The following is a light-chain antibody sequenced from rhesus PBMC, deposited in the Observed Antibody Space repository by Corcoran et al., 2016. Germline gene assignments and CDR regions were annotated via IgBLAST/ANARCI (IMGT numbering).Light chain of an antibody. CDR1: ENVKNY. J-gene: IGKJ3*01. Sequence: DIQMTQSPSSLSASVGDRVTITCRTSENVKNYLNWYQQTPGKAPRLLAYKASTLHSGVPSRFSGSGSGTEYTLTISSLQSEDVATYSCQQNYGIPIFTFGPGTKLEIK. V-gene: IGKV1-74*01. CDR2: KAS. CDR3: QQNYGIPIFT.